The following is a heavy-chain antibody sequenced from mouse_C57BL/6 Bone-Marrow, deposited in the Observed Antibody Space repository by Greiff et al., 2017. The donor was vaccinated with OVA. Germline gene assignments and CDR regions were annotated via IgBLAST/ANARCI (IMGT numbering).Heavy chain of an antibody. CDR2: IDPNSGGT. J-gene: IGHJ2*01. CDR1: GYTFTSYW. Sequence: QVQLKQPGAELVKPGASVKLSCKASGYTFTSYWMHWVKQRPGRGLEWIGRIDPNSGGTKYNEKFKSKATLTVDKPSSTAYLQLSSLTSEDSAVYYCARGKRELGPFDYWGQGTTLTVSS. CDR3: ARGKRELGPFDY. D-gene: IGHD4-1*01. V-gene: IGHV1-72*01.